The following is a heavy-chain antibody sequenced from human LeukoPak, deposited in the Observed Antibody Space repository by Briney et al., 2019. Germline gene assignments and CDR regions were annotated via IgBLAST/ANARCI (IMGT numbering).Heavy chain of an antibody. CDR3: ARDPAYYDSSGYYDY. CDR1: GGSISSYY. CDR2: IYYSGST. Sequence: SETLSLTCTVSGGSISSYYWSWIRQPPGKGLEWIGYIYYSGSTNYNPSLKSRVTISVDTSKNQFSLKLNSVTAADTAVYYCARDPAYYDSSGYYDYWGQGTLVTVSS. J-gene: IGHJ4*02. V-gene: IGHV4-59*01. D-gene: IGHD3-22*01.